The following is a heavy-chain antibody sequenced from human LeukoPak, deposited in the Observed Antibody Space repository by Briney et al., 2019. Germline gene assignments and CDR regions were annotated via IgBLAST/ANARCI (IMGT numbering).Heavy chain of an antibody. D-gene: IGHD3-22*01. CDR2: INHSGST. CDR3: ARGRGSSGYCYLDRAEDY. Sequence: SETLSLTCAVYGGSFSGYYWSWIRQPPGKGLEWIGEINHSGSTNYNPSLKSRVTISVDTSKNQFSLKLSSVTAADTAVYYCARGRGSSGYCYLDRAEDYWGQGTLVTVSS. V-gene: IGHV4-34*01. J-gene: IGHJ4*02. CDR1: GGSFSGYY.